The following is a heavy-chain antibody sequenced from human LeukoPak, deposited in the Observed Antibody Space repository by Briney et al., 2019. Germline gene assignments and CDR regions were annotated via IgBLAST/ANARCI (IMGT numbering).Heavy chain of an antibody. D-gene: IGHD4-23*01. CDR2: IYYSGSS. V-gene: IGHV4-59*12. Sequence: SETLSLTCTVSGGSISSYYWSWIRQPPGKGLEWIGYIYYSGSSYYNPSLKSRVTISVDTSKNQFSLKLSSVTAADTAVYYCARMMVTPGGPYWYFDLWGRGTLVTVSS. CDR3: ARMMVTPGGPYWYFDL. CDR1: GGSISSYY. J-gene: IGHJ2*01.